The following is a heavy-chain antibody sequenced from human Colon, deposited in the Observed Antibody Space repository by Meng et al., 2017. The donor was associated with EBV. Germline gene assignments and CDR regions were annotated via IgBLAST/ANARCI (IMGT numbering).Heavy chain of an antibody. D-gene: IGHD5-18*01. V-gene: IGHV4-4*02. J-gene: IGHJ4*02. Sequence: QGHPQGAGPGTVKPSEALSFTCAISGGSISSVYWWTWVRKSPGKALEWIGEIYPSGSTNYNPSLKSRVTISVDKSKNQFSLKLTSVTAADTAVYYCARGGYYSFDYWGQRTLVTVSS. CDR2: IYPSGST. CDR3: ARGGYYSFDY. CDR1: GGSISSVYW.